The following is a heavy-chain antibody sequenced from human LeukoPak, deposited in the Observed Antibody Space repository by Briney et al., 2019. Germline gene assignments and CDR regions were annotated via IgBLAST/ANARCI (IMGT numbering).Heavy chain of an antibody. J-gene: IGHJ4*02. Sequence: PGGSLRLSCVGALGSHWIGWVRQAPGKGLEWVANIKEDGSQKYYMDSVKGRFTISRDNAKSSLFLQMNNLRVEDTAVYYCTRDQTWGQGTLVTVSS. CDR1: LGSHW. V-gene: IGHV3-7*01. CDR2: IKEDGSQK. CDR3: TRDQT.